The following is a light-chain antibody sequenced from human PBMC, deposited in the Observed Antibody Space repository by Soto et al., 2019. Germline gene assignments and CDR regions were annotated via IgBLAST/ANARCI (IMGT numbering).Light chain of an antibody. J-gene: IGKJ1*01. CDR3: QQYDTSPRT. CDR1: QSVSSNY. V-gene: IGKV3-20*01. Sequence: EVMLTQSPGTLSLSPGERASLSCRASQSVSSNYLAWYQQKSGQAPRLLIYGPSNKATGIPDRFSGSGSGTDFTLTIRRLEPEDFEVYYCQQYDTSPRTFGQGNKVEFK. CDR2: GPS.